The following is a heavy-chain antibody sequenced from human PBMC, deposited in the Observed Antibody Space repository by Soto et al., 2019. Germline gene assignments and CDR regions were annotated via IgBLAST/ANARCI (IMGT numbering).Heavy chain of an antibody. CDR1: GGTFSSYA. Sequence: ASVKVSCKASGGTFSSYAISGVRQAPGQGLEWMGGIIPIFGTANYAQKFQGRVTITADESTSTAYMELSSLRSEDTAVYYCARGNWYYYDSSGYSPYFDYWGQGTLVTVS. CDR3: ARGNWYYYDSSGYSPYFDY. V-gene: IGHV1-69*13. J-gene: IGHJ4*02. D-gene: IGHD3-22*01. CDR2: IIPIFGTA.